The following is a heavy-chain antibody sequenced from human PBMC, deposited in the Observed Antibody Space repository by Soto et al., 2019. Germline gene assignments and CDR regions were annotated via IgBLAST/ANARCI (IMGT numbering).Heavy chain of an antibody. D-gene: IGHD2-2*02. CDR2: IDPSDSYT. CDR1: GYSFTSYW. Sequence: PGESLKISCKGSGYSFTSYWISWVRQMPGKGLEWMGRIDPSDSYTNYSPSFQGHVTISADKSISTAYLQWSSLKASDTAMYYCARPRVGPAAIGSWNDYYGMDVWGQWTTVTVSS. J-gene: IGHJ6*02. V-gene: IGHV5-10-1*01. CDR3: ARPRVGPAAIGSWNDYYGMDV.